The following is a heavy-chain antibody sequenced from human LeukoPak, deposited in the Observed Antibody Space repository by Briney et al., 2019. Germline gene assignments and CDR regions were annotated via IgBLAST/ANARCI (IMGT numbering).Heavy chain of an antibody. J-gene: IGHJ2*01. CDR2: ISWNSGDI. CDR1: GFTFDDYT. CDR3: AKGEPTDWYFDL. Sequence: GESLRLSCAASGFTFDDYTMHWVRQVPGKGLEWVSRISWNSGDIGYADSVKGRFTISRDNAKNSIYLQMHTLKPEDTALYYCAKGEPTDWYFDLWGRGTLVTVSS. V-gene: IGHV3-9*01.